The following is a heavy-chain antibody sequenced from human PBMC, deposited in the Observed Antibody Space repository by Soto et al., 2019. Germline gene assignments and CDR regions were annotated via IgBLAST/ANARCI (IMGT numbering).Heavy chain of an antibody. Sequence: QITLKESGPTLVKPTQTLTLTCTFSGFSLTTRGVGVGWIRQPPGKALECLALIYWDDDKRYSPSRQSRLSITKDTSKNQVVLTITNLDPVDTATYYCAHIPNYYQYDWFDPWGQGTLVSVSS. CDR1: GFSLTTRGVG. D-gene: IGHD3-16*01. CDR2: IYWDDDK. V-gene: IGHV2-5*02. J-gene: IGHJ5*02. CDR3: AHIPNYYQYDWFDP.